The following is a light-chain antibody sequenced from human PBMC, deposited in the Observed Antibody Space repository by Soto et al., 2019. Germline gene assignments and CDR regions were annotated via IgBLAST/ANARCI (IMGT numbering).Light chain of an antibody. J-gene: IGKJ1*01. Sequence: DIQMTQSPPSLSASVGDRVTITCRASQGIGNYLAWYQQKPGKVPKLLIYGASTLQSGVPSRFSGSGSGTDFTLTIRSLRPEDFATYYCQKYNRAPRTFGQGTRVEIK. CDR2: GAS. CDR1: QGIGNY. CDR3: QKYNRAPRT. V-gene: IGKV1-27*01.